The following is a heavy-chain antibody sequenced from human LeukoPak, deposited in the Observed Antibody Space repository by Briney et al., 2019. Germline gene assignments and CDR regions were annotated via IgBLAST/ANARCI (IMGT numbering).Heavy chain of an antibody. CDR2: INPSGGRT. J-gene: IGHJ2*01. CDR1: GYTFTNYY. V-gene: IGHV1-46*01. D-gene: IGHD2-21*02. CDR3: ARSDCTLHTYWYFDL. Sequence: ASVKVSCKASGYTFTNYYIHWVRHAHGQGLEWMGLINPSGGRTSYAQKFQGRVTMTRDKSTNTVYTETSILRSEDAAVFYCARSDCTLHTYWYFDLWGRGTLVTVSS.